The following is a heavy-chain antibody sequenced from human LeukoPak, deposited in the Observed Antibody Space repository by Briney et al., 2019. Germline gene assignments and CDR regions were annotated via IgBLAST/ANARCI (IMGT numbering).Heavy chain of an antibody. CDR3: ARGDVTVGATTVYFDY. CDR1: GGSISSYY. Sequence: SETLSLTCTVSGGSISSYYWSWIRQPPGKGLEWIGYIYTSGSTNYNPSLKSRVTISADTSKNQFSLKLSSVTAADTAVYYCARGDVTVGATTVYFDYWGQGTLVTVSS. D-gene: IGHD1-26*01. J-gene: IGHJ4*02. CDR2: IYTSGST. V-gene: IGHV4-4*09.